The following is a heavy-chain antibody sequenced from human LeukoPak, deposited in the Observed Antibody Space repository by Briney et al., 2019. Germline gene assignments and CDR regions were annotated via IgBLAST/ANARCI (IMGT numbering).Heavy chain of an antibody. V-gene: IGHV4-34*01. CDR2: INHSGST. CDR3: ARGGTGVIDY. Sequence: PSETLSLTCAVYGGSFSGYYWSWIRQPPGKGLEWIGEINHSGSTNYNPSLKSRVTISVDTSKNQFSLKLSSVTAADTAAYYCARGGTGVIDYWGQGTLVTVSS. J-gene: IGHJ4*02. CDR1: GGSFSGYY. D-gene: IGHD3-10*01.